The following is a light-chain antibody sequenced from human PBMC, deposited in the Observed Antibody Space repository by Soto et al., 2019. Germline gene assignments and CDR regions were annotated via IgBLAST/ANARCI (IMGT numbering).Light chain of an antibody. V-gene: IGKV2-28*01. Sequence: DIVMTQSPLSLPVTPGEPASISCRSSQSLLDSNGYNCLEWYLQKPGQSPQLLTYLGSNRASGVPDRVSGSGSGTDFTLKIIRVEAEDVGVYYCMQSLQTPLTFGQGTKVEIK. J-gene: IGKJ1*01. CDR3: MQSLQTPLT. CDR1: QSLLDSNGYNC. CDR2: LGS.